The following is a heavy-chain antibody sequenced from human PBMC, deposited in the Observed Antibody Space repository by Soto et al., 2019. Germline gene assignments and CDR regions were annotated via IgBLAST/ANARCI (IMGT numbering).Heavy chain of an antibody. D-gene: IGHD1-26*01. CDR3: ERASGTGVGTTSY. V-gene: IGHV1-18*01. Sequence: QVQLVQSGPEVKKPGASAKVSCKASGYTFSTYGISWMRQVPGQGLEWMGWISAYNGETKYAQKFQGRVSMTTDTSTNTAYMELGSLRSDDTAVYYCERASGTGVGTTSYWGQGTLVTVSS. CDR2: ISAYNGET. J-gene: IGHJ4*02. CDR1: GYTFSTYG.